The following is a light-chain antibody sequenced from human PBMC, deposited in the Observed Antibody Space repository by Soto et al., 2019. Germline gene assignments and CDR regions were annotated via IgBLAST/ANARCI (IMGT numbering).Light chain of an antibody. CDR1: SSDVGGYNY. Sequence: QYALTQPASVSGSPGQSITISCTGTSSDVGGYNYVSWYQQHPGKAPKLMIYDVSNRPSGVSNRFSGSKSGNTASLTISGLRAEDEADYSCSSYTSSSTLLYVFGTGTKLTVL. V-gene: IGLV2-14*01. J-gene: IGLJ1*01. CDR2: DVS. CDR3: SSYTSSSTLLYV.